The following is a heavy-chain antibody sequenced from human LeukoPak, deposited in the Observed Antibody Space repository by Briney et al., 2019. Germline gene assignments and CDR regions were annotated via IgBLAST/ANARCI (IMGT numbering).Heavy chain of an antibody. J-gene: IGHJ4*02. V-gene: IGHV3-30*02. CDR2: IRYHGSDK. Sequence: GGSLRLSCAASGFTFSSCGMHWVRQAPGKGLGWVAFIRYHGSDKYYADSVKGRFSISRDNSENTLYLQMNSLRVEDTAVYYCAKSPSSWKFDDWGQGTLVTVSS. D-gene: IGHD6-13*01. CDR3: AKSPSSWKFDD. CDR1: GFTFSSCG.